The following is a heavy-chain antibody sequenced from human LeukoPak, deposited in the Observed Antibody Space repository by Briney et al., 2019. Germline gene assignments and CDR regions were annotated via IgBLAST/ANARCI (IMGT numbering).Heavy chain of an antibody. CDR3: TTAASRTSY. J-gene: IGHJ4*02. D-gene: IGHD6-13*01. CDR2: IKSNPDGGTT. Sequence: GGSLRLSCAASGFTFSNAWMSWVRQAPGKGMEWVGRIKSNPDGGTTDYAAPVKGRFTSYRDDSKNPLYLQMSSLKTEDTAVYYCTTAASRTSYWGQGTLVSVSS. CDR1: GFTFSNAW. V-gene: IGHV3-15*01.